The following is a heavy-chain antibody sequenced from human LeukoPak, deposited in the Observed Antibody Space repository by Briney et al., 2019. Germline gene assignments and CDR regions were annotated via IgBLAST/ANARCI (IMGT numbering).Heavy chain of an antibody. J-gene: IGHJ4*02. CDR1: GGTFSSYA. CDR3: AREGDSSGWYLDFDY. D-gene: IGHD6-19*01. CDR2: IIPIFGTA. Sequence: SVKVSCKASGGTFSSYAISWVRQAPGQGLEWMGGIIPIFGTANYAQKFQGRVTITEDESTSTAYMELSSLRSEDTAVYYCAREGDSSGWYLDFDYWGQGTLVTVSS. V-gene: IGHV1-69*01.